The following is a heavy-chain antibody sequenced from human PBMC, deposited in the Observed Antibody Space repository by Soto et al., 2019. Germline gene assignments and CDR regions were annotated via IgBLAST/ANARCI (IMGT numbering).Heavy chain of an antibody. J-gene: IGHJ5*02. CDR2: ISYDGSNK. CDR3: AKDGRQWLVNSWFDP. D-gene: IGHD6-19*01. Sequence: PGGSLTLSCEGPGFNLCSYGLPSVRQAPGKGLEWVAVISYDGSNKYYADSVKGRFTISRDNSKNTLYLQMNSLRAEDTAVYYCAKDGRQWLVNSWFDPWGQGTLVTVSS. V-gene: IGHV3-30*18. CDR1: GFNLCSYG.